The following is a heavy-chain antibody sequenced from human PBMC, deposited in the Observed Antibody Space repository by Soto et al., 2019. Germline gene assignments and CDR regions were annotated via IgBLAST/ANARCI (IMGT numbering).Heavy chain of an antibody. V-gene: IGHV4-30-4*01. D-gene: IGHD3-3*01. CDR2: IYYSGST. CDR1: GGSISSGDYY. CDR3: ARFTLDFGETEIYYYYGMDV. J-gene: IGHJ6*02. Sequence: SETLSLTXTVSGGSISSGDYYWSWIRQPPGKGLEWIGYIYYSGSTYYNPSLKSRVTISVDTSKNQFSLKLSSVTAADTAVYYCARFTLDFGETEIYYYYGMDVWGQGTTVTVSS.